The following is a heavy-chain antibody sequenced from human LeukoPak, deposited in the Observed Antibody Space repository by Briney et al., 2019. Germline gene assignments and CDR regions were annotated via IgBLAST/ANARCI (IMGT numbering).Heavy chain of an antibody. CDR1: GYTFTSYG. CDR3: ARDRYCSSTSCYNPENNWFDP. V-gene: IGHV1-18*01. J-gene: IGHJ5*02. Sequence: ASVKVSCKASGYTFTSYGISWVRQAPGQGLEWMGWISAYNGNTNYAQKLQGRVTMTTDTSTSTAYMELRSLRSDDTAVYYCARDRYCSSTSCYNPENNWFDPWGQGTLVTVSA. CDR2: ISAYNGNT. D-gene: IGHD2-2*02.